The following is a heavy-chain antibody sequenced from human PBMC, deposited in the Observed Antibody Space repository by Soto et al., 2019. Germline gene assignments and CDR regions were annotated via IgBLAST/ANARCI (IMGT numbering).Heavy chain of an antibody. D-gene: IGHD6-13*01. Sequence: GGSLRLSCAASGFTFSSYAMSWVRQAPGKGLEWVSAISGSGGSTYYADSVKGRFTISRDNSKNTLYLQMNSLRAEDTAVYYLATSPIANPRYSRSSYIDYWCKGTMIT. CDR2: ISGSGGST. CDR1: GFTFSSYA. J-gene: IGHJ4*02. CDR3: ATSPIANPRYSRSSYIDY. V-gene: IGHV3-23*01.